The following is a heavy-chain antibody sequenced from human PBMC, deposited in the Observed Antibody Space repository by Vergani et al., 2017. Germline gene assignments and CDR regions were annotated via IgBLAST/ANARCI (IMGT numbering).Heavy chain of an antibody. CDR1: GYTFTTYD. J-gene: IGHJ6*02. V-gene: IGHV1-8*01. D-gene: IGHD5-12*01. Sequence: QVQLVQSGAEVKKPGASVKVSCKASGYTFTTYDINWVRQATGQGLEWMGWMNPNSGNTGYAQKFQGRVTMTRKTSITTAYMELSSLRSDDTAVYYCATPRLRFSYYYYYGMDVWGQGTTVTVSS. CDR2: MNPNSGNT. CDR3: ATPRLRFSYYYYYGMDV.